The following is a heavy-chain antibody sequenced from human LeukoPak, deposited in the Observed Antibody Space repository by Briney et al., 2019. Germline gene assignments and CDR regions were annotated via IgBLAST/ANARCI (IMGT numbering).Heavy chain of an antibody. Sequence: PSETLSLTCAVSGYAFSSGYYWGWIRQPPGKGREWIGSIYHSGSTYYNPPLKSRVTISVDTSKNQFSLKLGSGTAADTAVYYCARHPLNLYSDYWGQGTQVTVSS. CDR3: ARHPLNLYSDY. V-gene: IGHV4-38-2*01. CDR2: IYHSGST. J-gene: IGHJ4*02. CDR1: GYAFSSGYY.